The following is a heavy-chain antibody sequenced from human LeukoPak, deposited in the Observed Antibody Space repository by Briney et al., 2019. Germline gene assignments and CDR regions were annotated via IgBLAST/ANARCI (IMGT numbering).Heavy chain of an antibody. CDR3: ARDSALYCANGVCYEGGYYYYMDV. V-gene: IGHV1-8*01. CDR1: GYTFTSYD. J-gene: IGHJ6*03. Sequence: GASVKVSCKASGYTFTSYDINWVRQATGQGLEWMGWMNPNSGNTGYAQKFQGRVTMTRNTSISTAYMELSSLRSEDTAVYYCARDSALYCANGVCYEGGYYYYMDVWGKGTTVTVSS. D-gene: IGHD2-8*01. CDR2: MNPNSGNT.